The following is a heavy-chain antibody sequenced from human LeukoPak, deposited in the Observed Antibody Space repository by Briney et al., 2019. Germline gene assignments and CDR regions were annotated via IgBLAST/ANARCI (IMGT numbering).Heavy chain of an antibody. CDR2: INHSGST. CDR1: GRSFSGYY. Sequence: SETLSLTCVVYGRSFSGYYWRWIRQPPGKGLEWIGEINHSGSTNYNPSLKSRVTISVDTSKNQFSLKLSSVTAADTAVYYCAKTQDVDYYYGMDVWGQGTTVTVSS. CDR3: AKTQDVDYYYGMDV. D-gene: IGHD2-15*01. J-gene: IGHJ6*02. V-gene: IGHV4-34*01.